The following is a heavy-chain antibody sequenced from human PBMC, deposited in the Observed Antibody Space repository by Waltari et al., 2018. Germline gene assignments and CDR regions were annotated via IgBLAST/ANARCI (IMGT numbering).Heavy chain of an antibody. D-gene: IGHD2-2*01. CDR2: INQITGDT. J-gene: IGHJ5*01. Sequence: QVHLQESGPGLVKPSETLSLTCTVSNGSLNNHYWSWIRQPPGKRMEWIGWINQITGDTKYKPTLESRVIISSDRSKNQFSMKLTSVTAADTAIYYCAREGSLYSSTGGWIGPWGQGMLVTVSS. V-gene: IGHV4-59*11. CDR3: AREGSLYSSTGGWIGP. CDR1: NGSLNNHY.